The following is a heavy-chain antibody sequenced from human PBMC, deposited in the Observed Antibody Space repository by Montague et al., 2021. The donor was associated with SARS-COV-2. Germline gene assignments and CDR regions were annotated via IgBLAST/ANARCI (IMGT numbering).Heavy chain of an antibody. Sequence: SETLSLTCAVYGGSFSDYYWSWIRQPPGKGLEWIGEINHSGSTXXXPSXXXRVTISVDTSKNQFSLKLSSVTAADTAVYYCARFLRRVVPAATGHWEKNDYYYYMDVWGKGTTVTVSS. D-gene: IGHD2-2*01. J-gene: IGHJ6*03. V-gene: IGHV4-34*01. CDR1: GGSFSDYY. CDR3: ARFLRRVVPAATGHWEKNDYYYYMDV. CDR2: INHSGST.